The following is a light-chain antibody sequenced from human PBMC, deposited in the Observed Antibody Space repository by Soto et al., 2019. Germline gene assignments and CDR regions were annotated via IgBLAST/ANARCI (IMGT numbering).Light chain of an antibody. CDR3: QQYGNFPPNT. CDR2: DAS. CDR1: QSVSSRY. V-gene: IGKV3D-20*01. J-gene: IGKJ2*01. Sequence: EIVWTQSPATLSLSPGDIATLSCGASQSVSSRYLAWYQQQPGLAPRLLIYDASTRATGIPDRFSGSGSGTDFTLTISRLEPEDFAMYYCQQYGNFPPNTFGQGTKLEIK.